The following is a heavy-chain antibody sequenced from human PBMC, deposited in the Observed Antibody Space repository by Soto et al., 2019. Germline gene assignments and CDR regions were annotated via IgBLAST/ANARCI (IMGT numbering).Heavy chain of an antibody. J-gene: IGHJ4*02. CDR1: GFTFSFYS. CDR3: ARDPAGGVPAGLYYFDY. V-gene: IGHV3-48*02. CDR2: ISSSTRTI. D-gene: IGHD2-2*01. Sequence: EVQLVESGGGLVQPGGSLRLSCAASGFTFSFYSMNWVRQAPGKGLEWVSYISSSTRTIYYADSVRGRFTISRDNAKNSLYLQMNSLRDEDTAVYYCARDPAGGVPAGLYYFDYWGQGTLVTVSS.